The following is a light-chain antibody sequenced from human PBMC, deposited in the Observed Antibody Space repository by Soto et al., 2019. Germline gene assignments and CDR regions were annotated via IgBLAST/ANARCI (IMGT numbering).Light chain of an antibody. V-gene: IGLV2-14*01. CDR2: DVS. CDR3: SSYTSNNTVI. J-gene: IGLJ2*01. CDR1: SSDVGGYNY. Sequence: QSALTQPASVSGSPGQSITISCTGTSSDVGGYNYVSWYQQYPGKAPKLMIYDVSNRPSGVSNRFSGSKSGNTASLTISGLQAEDEADYYCSSYTSNNTVIFGGGTQLTVL.